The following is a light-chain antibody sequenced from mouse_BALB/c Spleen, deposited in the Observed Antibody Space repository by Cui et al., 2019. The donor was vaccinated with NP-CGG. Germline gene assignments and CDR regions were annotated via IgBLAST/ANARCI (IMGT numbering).Light chain of an antibody. CDR3: ALWYSNHWV. V-gene: IGLV1*01. CDR2: GTN. Sequence: QAVVTEDSAFTTPPGETVTLTCRSSTGAVTTSNYANWVQEKPDHLFTGLIGGTNNRAPGVPARFSGSLIGDKAALTITGAQTEDEAIYFCALWYSNHWVFGGGTKLTVL. J-gene: IGLJ1*01. CDR1: TGAVTTSNY.